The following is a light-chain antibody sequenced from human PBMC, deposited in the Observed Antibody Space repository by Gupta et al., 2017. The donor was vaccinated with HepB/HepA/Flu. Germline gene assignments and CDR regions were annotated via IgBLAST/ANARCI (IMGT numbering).Light chain of an antibody. Sequence: DLVMTQSPDSLAVSLGERATIDCKSSQSVSYSSNNKNYLAWYQQRPGQPPKLLIYGASARASGVPDRFSGSGSGTDFTLTISSLQAEDVAVYYCQQYYGTPPITFGPGTKVDIK. J-gene: IGKJ3*01. CDR1: QSVSYSSNNKNY. V-gene: IGKV4-1*01. CDR2: GAS. CDR3: QQYYGTPPIT.